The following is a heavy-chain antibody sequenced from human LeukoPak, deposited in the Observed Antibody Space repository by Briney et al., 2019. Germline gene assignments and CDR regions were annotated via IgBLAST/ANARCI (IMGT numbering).Heavy chain of an antibody. Sequence: GGSLRLSCEASGFTFSSYWMHWVRQAPGKGLLWVSRINTDGSSTSYADSVKGRFTISRDNAKNTLYLQMNSLRADDTAVYYCAILTGTTEVPWGQGTLVTVSS. CDR2: INTDGSST. D-gene: IGHD1-7*01. CDR3: AILTGTTEVP. J-gene: IGHJ5*02. CDR1: GFTFSSYW. V-gene: IGHV3-74*01.